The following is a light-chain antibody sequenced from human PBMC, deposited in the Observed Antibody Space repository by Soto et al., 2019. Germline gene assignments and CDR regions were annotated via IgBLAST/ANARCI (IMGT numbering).Light chain of an antibody. Sequence: EIVMTQSPATLSVSPGERATLSCRASQSVSSNLAWYQQKPGQAPRLLIYGASTRATGIPARFSGSGSGTEFTLIISSLQYEDFAVYYCQQYNNWPLFTFGPGTKVDIK. V-gene: IGKV3-15*01. CDR2: GAS. CDR3: QQYNNWPLFT. CDR1: QSVSSN. J-gene: IGKJ3*01.